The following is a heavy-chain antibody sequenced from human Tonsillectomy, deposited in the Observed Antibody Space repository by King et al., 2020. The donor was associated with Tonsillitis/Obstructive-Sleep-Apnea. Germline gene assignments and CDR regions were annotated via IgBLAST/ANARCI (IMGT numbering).Heavy chain of an antibody. V-gene: IGHV3-11*05. Sequence: VQLVESGGGLVKPGGSLRLSCAASGFTFSDYYMSWIRQAPGKGLEWVSYISRGSSYTNYADSVKGRLTISSDNAKNSLYLQMNSLRAEETAVYYCATHYTNTSPFDYWGRGTLVTVSS. D-gene: IGHD2-2*02. CDR1: GFTFSDYY. CDR2: ISRGSSYT. CDR3: ATHYTNTSPFDY. J-gene: IGHJ4*02.